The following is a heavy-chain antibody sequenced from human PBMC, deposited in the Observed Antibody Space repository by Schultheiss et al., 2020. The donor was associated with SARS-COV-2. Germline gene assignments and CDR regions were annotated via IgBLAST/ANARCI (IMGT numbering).Heavy chain of an antibody. Sequence: GGSLRLSCAASGFTFSSYWMHWVRQAPGKGLVWVSRINGDGRSTTYADSVKGRFTISRDNSKNTLYLQMNSLRAEDTAVYYCARDPYVPPASAAGTPWGQGTLVTVSS. CDR2: INGDGRST. CDR3: ARDPYVPPASAAGTP. CDR1: GFTFSSYW. D-gene: IGHD6-13*01. V-gene: IGHV3-74*01. J-gene: IGHJ4*02.